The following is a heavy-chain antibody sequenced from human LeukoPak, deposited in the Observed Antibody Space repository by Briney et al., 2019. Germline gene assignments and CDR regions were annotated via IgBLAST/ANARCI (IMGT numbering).Heavy chain of an antibody. CDR1: GGTFSSYA. J-gene: IGHJ6*04. CDR2: IIPIFGTA. CDR3: ARNLVVPAATYYYYYYGMDV. V-gene: IGHV1-69*01. D-gene: IGHD2-2*01. Sequence: SVKVSCKASGGTFSSYAISWVRQAPGQVLEWMGGIIPIFGTANYAQKFQGRVTITADESTSTAYMELSSLRSEDTAVYYCARNLVVPAATYYYYYYGMDVWGKGTTVTVSS.